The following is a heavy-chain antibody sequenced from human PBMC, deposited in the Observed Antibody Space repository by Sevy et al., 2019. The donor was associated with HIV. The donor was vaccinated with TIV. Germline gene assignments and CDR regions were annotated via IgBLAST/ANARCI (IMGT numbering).Heavy chain of an antibody. CDR1: GFTFSSYS. V-gene: IGHV3-21*01. J-gene: IGHJ6*02. CDR3: ARDRGCSSTSCHYYYGMDV. Sequence: GSLRLSCAASGFTFSSYSMNWVRQAPGKGLEWVSSISSSSSYIYYADSVKGRFTISRDNAKNSLYLQMNSLRAEDTAVYYCARDRGCSSTSCHYYYGMDVWGQGTTVTVSS. D-gene: IGHD2-2*01. CDR2: ISSSSSYI.